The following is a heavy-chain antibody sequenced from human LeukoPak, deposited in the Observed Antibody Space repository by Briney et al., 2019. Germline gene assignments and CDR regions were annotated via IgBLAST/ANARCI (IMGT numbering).Heavy chain of an antibody. J-gene: IGHJ4*02. D-gene: IGHD6-13*01. CDR1: GFTFSSYV. V-gene: IGHV3-7*03. CDR2: INPDGAVK. Sequence: PGGSLRLSCAASGFTFSSYVMSWVRQAPGKGLEWVASINPDGAVKYHAHSLKGRFTISRDNAENSLYLQMNSLRAEDTALYYCARDFAYSRLDSWGQGTLVTVSS. CDR3: ARDFAYSRLDS.